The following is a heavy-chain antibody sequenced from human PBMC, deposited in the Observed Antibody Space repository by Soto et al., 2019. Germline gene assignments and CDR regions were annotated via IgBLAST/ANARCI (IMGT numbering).Heavy chain of an antibody. CDR1: GYTFTGYY. D-gene: IGHD5-18*01. CDR2: INPNSGGT. CDR3: ARVPPHTAMVTVIDY. J-gene: IGHJ4*02. Sequence: VKVSCKASGYTFTGYYMHWVRQAPGQGLEWMGWINPNSGGTNYAQKFQGRVTMTRDTSISTAYMELSRLRSDDTAVYYCARVPPHTAMVTVIDYWGQGTLVTVSS. V-gene: IGHV1-2*02.